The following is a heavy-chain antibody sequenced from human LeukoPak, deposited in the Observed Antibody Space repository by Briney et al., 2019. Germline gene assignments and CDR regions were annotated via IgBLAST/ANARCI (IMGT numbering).Heavy chain of an antibody. D-gene: IGHD5-12*01. Sequence: GASVKVSCKASGYTFTGYYIHWVRQAPGQGLEWMGWINPNNGGTNYAQKFQGRVTMTRDTSISTAYMELNRLTSDDTAVYYCARDKYTGYETFDCWGQGTPATVSS. CDR1: GYTFTGYY. CDR2: INPNNGGT. CDR3: ARDKYTGYETFDC. V-gene: IGHV1-2*02. J-gene: IGHJ4*02.